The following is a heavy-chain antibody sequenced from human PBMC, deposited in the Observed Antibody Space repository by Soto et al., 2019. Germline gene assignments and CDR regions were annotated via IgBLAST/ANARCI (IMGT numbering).Heavy chain of an antibody. CDR1: GFTFSSYA. V-gene: IGHV3-23*01. Sequence: EVQLLESGGGFVQPGGSLRLSCAASGFTFSSYAMSWVRQAPGKGLEWVSAISGSGGSTYYADSVKGRFTISRDNSKNTLYLQMNSLRAEDTAVYYCAKDRVLWFGELHYYFDYWGQGTLVTVSS. D-gene: IGHD3-10*01. CDR3: AKDRVLWFGELHYYFDY. CDR2: ISGSGGST. J-gene: IGHJ4*02.